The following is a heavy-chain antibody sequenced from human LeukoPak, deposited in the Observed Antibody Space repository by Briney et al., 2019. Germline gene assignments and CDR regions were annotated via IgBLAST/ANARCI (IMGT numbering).Heavy chain of an antibody. D-gene: IGHD3-3*01. CDR1: GFTFSDYY. Sequence: GGSLRLSCAASGFTFSDYYMSWIRQAPGKGLEWVSYISSSGSTIYYADPVKGRFTISRDNAKNSLYLQMNSLRAEDTAVYYCARGSLNDFWSGPRGAFDIWGQGTVVTVSS. CDR2: ISSSGSTI. CDR3: ARGSLNDFWSGPRGAFDI. J-gene: IGHJ3*02. V-gene: IGHV3-11*04.